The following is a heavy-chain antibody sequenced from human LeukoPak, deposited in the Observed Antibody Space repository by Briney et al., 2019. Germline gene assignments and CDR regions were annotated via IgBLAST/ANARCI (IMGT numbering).Heavy chain of an antibody. V-gene: IGHV1-8*02. D-gene: IGHD5-18*01. CDR3: ARGVDMWIQLSLDY. Sequence: ASVKVSCKTSGYSFSSYGISWVRQATGQGLEWMGWMNPNSGNTGYAQKFQGRVTMTRNTSISTAYMELSSLRSEDTAVYYCARGVDMWIQLSLDYWGQGTLVTVSS. CDR1: GYSFSSYG. CDR2: MNPNSGNT. J-gene: IGHJ4*02.